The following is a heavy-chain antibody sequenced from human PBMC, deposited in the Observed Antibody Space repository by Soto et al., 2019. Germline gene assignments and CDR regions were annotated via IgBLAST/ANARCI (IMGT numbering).Heavy chain of an antibody. CDR1: GYSFTSYA. Sequence: ASVKVSCKASGYSFTSYAIYWVRQAPGQRLEWMGWINAGNGNTKYSQKLQGRVTFTGDTSASTAHMELSSLRSEDTAVYFCVRGVENIVVVLDVFGYYGMDVWGQGTTVTVYS. J-gene: IGHJ6*02. CDR3: VRGVENIVVVLDVFGYYGMDV. D-gene: IGHD2-2*01. V-gene: IGHV1-3*01. CDR2: INAGNGNT.